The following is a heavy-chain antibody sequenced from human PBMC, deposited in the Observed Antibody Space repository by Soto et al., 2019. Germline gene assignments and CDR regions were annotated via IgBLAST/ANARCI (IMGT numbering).Heavy chain of an antibody. CDR1: GFTFSTSA. V-gene: IGHV3-23*01. CDR3: AKHRESSIYYCYGMDV. Sequence: EEQLLESGGGLVQPGGSLRLSCAASGFTFSTSAMSWVRQAPGKGLEWVSATSGGSTFYAESVKGRFSISSDTSKNTLYLQMNSLRAEDTAVYYCAKHRESSIYYCYGMDVWGQGTTVTVSS. CDR2: TSGGST. D-gene: IGHD3-3*02. J-gene: IGHJ6*02.